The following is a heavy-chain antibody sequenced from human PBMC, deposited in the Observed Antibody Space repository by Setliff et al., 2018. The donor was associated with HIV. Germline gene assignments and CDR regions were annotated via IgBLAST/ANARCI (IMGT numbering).Heavy chain of an antibody. D-gene: IGHD3-22*01. J-gene: IGHJ4*01. V-gene: IGHV4-30-4*01. CDR1: GGSTTSGGYY. CDR3: ARLMHYYDSFWVLWRENYFDS. Sequence: SETLSLTCSVSGGSTTSGGYYWSWIRQHPGKGLEYIGYIYYSGSTYYNPSLKSRVTISVDTSKSQFSLKLSSVTAADTAVYYCARLMHYYDSFWVLWRENYFDSWGRGTLVTVSS. CDR2: IYYSGST.